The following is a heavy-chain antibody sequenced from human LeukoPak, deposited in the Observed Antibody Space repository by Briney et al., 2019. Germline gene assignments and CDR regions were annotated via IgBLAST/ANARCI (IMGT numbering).Heavy chain of an antibody. CDR2: IYYSGST. CDR1: GVPIRSYY. J-gene: IGHJ4*02. CDR3: ARENQYGSGSYPDY. D-gene: IGHD3-10*01. Sequence: PSETLSLTCTVSGVPIRSYYWNWIRQPPGKELEWIGSIYYSGSTYYNPSLKSRVTISVDTSKNQFSLKLSSVTAADTAVYYCARENQYGSGSYPDYWGQGALSPSPQ. V-gene: IGHV4-59*12.